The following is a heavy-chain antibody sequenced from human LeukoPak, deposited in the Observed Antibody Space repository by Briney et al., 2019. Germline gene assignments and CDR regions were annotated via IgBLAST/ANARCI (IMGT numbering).Heavy chain of an antibody. Sequence: GGSLRLSCAASGFTFSSYSMNWVRQAPGKGLEWVSSISSSSSYIYYADSVKGRFSISRDNAKNSLYLQMNSLRAEDTAVYYCARDAPHTYYYDSSGYGYYFDYWGQGTLVTVSS. CDR3: ARDAPHTYYYDSSGYGYYFDY. V-gene: IGHV3-21*01. CDR1: GFTFSSYS. CDR2: ISSSSSYI. J-gene: IGHJ4*02. D-gene: IGHD3-22*01.